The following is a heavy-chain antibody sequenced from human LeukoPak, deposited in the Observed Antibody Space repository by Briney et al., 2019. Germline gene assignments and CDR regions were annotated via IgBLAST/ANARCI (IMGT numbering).Heavy chain of an antibody. J-gene: IGHJ4*02. CDR1: GGSISSGGYY. D-gene: IGHD3-16*01. CDR2: IYTSGST. Sequence: PSQTLSLTCTVSGGSISSGGYYWSWIRQPAGKGLEWIGRIYTSGSTNYNPSLKSRVTMSVDTSKNQFSLKLSSVTAADTAVYYCARVYALGGRPYYFDYWGQGTLVTVSS. V-gene: IGHV4-61*02. CDR3: ARVYALGGRPYYFDY.